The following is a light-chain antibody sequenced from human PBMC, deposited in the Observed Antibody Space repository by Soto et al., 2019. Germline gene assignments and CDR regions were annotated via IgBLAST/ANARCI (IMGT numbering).Light chain of an antibody. V-gene: IGKV1-39*01. CDR3: QQSYSSQFT. CDR1: QTISSY. J-gene: IGKJ3*01. CDR2: AAS. Sequence: DIQMTQSPSSLSASVGDRVTITCRASQTISSYLNWYQQKPGKAPNLLIYAASSLQSVVPSRFSGSGSGTDFTLTISSLQPEDFATYYCQQSYSSQFTFGPGTKVDIK.